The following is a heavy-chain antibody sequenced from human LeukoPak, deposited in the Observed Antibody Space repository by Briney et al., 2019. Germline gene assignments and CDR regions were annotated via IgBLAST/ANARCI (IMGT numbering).Heavy chain of an antibody. CDR2: INPSGGGT. V-gene: IGHV1-46*01. CDR3: ASENPYYYDSSGYYSHYYFDY. D-gene: IGHD3-22*01. Sequence: ASVKVSCKASGYTFTSYYMHWVRQAPGQGLDWMGMINPSGGGTSYAQKFQGRVTITTDESTSTAYMELSSLRSEDTAVYYCASENPYYYDSSGYYSHYYFDYWGQGTLVTVSS. J-gene: IGHJ4*02. CDR1: GYTFTSYY.